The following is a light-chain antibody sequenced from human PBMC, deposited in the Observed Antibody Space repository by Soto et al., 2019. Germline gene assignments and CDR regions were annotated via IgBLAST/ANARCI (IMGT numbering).Light chain of an antibody. CDR1: SSDVGGYNY. CDR2: DVS. Sequence: QSALTQPASVSGSPGQSITISCTGTSSDVGGYNYVSWYQQHPGKAPKLMISDVSKRPSGVSNRFSASKSGNTASLTISGLPAEDEAEYYCSSYTTSNTLDVVFGGGTKLTVL. J-gene: IGLJ2*01. CDR3: SSYTTSNTLDVV. V-gene: IGLV2-14*01.